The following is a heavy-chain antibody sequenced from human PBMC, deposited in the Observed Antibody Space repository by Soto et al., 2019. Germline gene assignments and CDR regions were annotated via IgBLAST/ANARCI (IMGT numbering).Heavy chain of an antibody. CDR3: ARESEDLTSNFDY. CDR1: GFTFSRYS. J-gene: IGHJ4*02. CDR2: ISSTTNYI. Sequence: EVQLVESGGGLVRPGGSLRLSCAASGFTFSRYSMNWVRQAPGKGIEWVSSISSTTNYIYYADSMKGRFTVSRDNPKNSVYLDMNSLSAEDTAVYYCARESEDLTSNFDYWGQGTLVTVSS. V-gene: IGHV3-21*01.